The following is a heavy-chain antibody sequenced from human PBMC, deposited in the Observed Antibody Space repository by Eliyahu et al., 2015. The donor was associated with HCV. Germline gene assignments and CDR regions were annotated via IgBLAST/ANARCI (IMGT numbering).Heavy chain of an antibody. CDR3: AKVVSGSYYGWFDP. D-gene: IGHD1-26*01. V-gene: IGHV3-23*01. CDR1: GFTFSSDA. CDR2: VSAGGDST. Sequence: EVQLLESGGGLVQPGGSLRLSCXDSGFTFSSDAMSWVRQAPGKGLEWVSIVSAGGDSTYSADSVKGRFTTYRDNSRNTLYLEMNRLRVDDTARYYCAKVVSGSYYGWFDPWGQGTRVTVSS. J-gene: IGHJ5*02.